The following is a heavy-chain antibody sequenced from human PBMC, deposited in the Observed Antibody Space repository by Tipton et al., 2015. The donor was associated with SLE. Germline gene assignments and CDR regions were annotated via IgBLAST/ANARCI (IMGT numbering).Heavy chain of an antibody. CDR1: GFTFSSYG. Sequence: SLRLSCATSGFTFSSYGIHWVRQAPGKGLEWVAFIRFDGSNKYYADSVKGRFTTSRDNAKNTLYLQINSLRDEDTAVYYCARDSARGDVITDFDYGGQVTLVTVSS. CDR3: ARDSARGDVITDFDY. J-gene: IGHJ4*02. D-gene: IGHD1-20*01. CDR2: IRFDGSNK. V-gene: IGHV3-30*02.